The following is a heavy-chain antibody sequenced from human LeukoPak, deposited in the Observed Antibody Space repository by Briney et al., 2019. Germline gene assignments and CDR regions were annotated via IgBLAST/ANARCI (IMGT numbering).Heavy chain of an antibody. CDR1: GGSISSGGYS. CDR3: ARGSITMVRGVIAWFDP. J-gene: IGHJ5*02. CDR2: IYHSGST. D-gene: IGHD3-10*01. V-gene: IGHV4-30-2*01. Sequence: SQTLSLTCAVSGGSISSGGYSWSWIRQPPGKGLEWIGYIYHSGSTYYNPSLKSRVTISVDRSKNQFSLKLSSVTAADTAVYYYARGSITMVRGVIAWFDPWGQGTLVTVSS.